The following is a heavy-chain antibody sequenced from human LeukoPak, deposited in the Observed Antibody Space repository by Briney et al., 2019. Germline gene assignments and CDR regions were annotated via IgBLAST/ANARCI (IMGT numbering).Heavy chain of an antibody. J-gene: IGHJ4*02. CDR2: INHSGST. Sequence: SETLSLTCDLHGGSFSGYYWTWIRKPPEKVLEWIGEINHSGSTNYNPSLKSRVTISIDTSKNQFSLKLSSVTAADTAVYYCASRSGWYYYYFDYWGQGTLVTVSS. V-gene: IGHV4-34*01. CDR1: GGSFSGYY. CDR3: ASRSGWYYYYFDY. D-gene: IGHD6-19*01.